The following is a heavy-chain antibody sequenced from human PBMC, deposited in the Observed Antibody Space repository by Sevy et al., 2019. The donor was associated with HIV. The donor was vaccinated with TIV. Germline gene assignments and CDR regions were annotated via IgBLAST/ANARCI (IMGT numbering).Heavy chain of an antibody. D-gene: IGHD4-17*01. V-gene: IGHV4-59*01. CDR1: GGSISSYY. CDR2: IYYSGST. J-gene: IGHJ6*02. CDR3: ARDPGATVTRGYYYYGMDV. Sequence: SETLSLTCTVSGGSISSYYWSWIRQPPGKGLEWIGYIYYSGSTNYNPSLKSRVTISVDTSKNQFSLKLSSVTAADTAVYYCARDPGATVTRGYYYYGMDVWGQGTTVTVSS.